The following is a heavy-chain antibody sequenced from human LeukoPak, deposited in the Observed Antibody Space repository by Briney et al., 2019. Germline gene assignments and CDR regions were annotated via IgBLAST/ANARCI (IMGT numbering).Heavy chain of an antibody. Sequence: GGSLRLSCAGSGFTFSSHWIGWVRQAPGKGLEWVAHINQDGSQKYYVDSVEGRFAISRDNAKNSLYLQMNSLRAEDTAVYYCANGYYGGNGLWGQGTLVTVSS. V-gene: IGHV3-7*03. CDR3: ANGYYGGNGL. CDR2: INQDGSQK. D-gene: IGHD4-23*01. CDR1: GFTFSSHW. J-gene: IGHJ4*02.